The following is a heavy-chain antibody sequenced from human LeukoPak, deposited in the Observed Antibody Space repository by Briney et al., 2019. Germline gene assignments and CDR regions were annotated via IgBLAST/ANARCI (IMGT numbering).Heavy chain of an antibody. J-gene: IGHJ6*03. Sequence: ASVKVSCKASGYTFTSYYMHWVRQAPGQGLEWMGIINPSGGSTSYAQKFQGRVTMTRDMSTSTVYMELSSLRSEDTAVYYCARDRRSSGWHTYDKYYHTDVWGKGTTVTVSS. D-gene: IGHD6-19*01. CDR1: GYTFTSYY. CDR2: INPSGGST. CDR3: ARDRRSSGWHTYDKYYHTDV. V-gene: IGHV1-46*01.